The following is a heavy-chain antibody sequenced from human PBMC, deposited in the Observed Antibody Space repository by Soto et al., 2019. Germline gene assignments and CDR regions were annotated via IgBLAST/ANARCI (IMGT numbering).Heavy chain of an antibody. CDR3: AGEYDFWSGYYIPIQQKYYYYGMDV. Sequence: SVKVSCKASGGTFSSYAISWVRQAPGQGLEWMGGIIPIFGTANYAQKFQGRVTITADKSTSTAYMELSSLRSEDTAVYYCAGEYDFWSGYYIPIQQKYYYYGMDVWGQGTTVTVSS. CDR2: IIPIFGTA. J-gene: IGHJ6*02. D-gene: IGHD3-3*01. V-gene: IGHV1-69*06. CDR1: GGTFSSYA.